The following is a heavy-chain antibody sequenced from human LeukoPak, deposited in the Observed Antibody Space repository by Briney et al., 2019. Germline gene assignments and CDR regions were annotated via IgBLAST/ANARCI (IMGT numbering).Heavy chain of an antibody. D-gene: IGHD2-2*01. V-gene: IGHV3-30-3*01. Sequence: GGSLRLSCAASGFTFSSYAMHWVRQAPGKGLEWVAVISYDGSNKYYADSVKGRFTISRDNSKNTLYLQMNSLRAEDTAVYFCARATIVVVPPDYWGQGTLVTVSS. CDR1: GFTFSSYA. J-gene: IGHJ4*02. CDR3: ARATIVVVPPDY. CDR2: ISYDGSNK.